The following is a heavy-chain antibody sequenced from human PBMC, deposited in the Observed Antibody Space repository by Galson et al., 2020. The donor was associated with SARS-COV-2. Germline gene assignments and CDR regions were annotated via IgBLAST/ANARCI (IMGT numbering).Heavy chain of an antibody. J-gene: IGHJ2*01. D-gene: IGHD3-3*02. Sequence: ETSETLSLTCTVSGGSISSGGYYWSWIRQHPGKGLEWIGYIYYSGSTYHNPSPKSRVTISVDTSKNQFSLKLSSVTAADTAVYYCARVVSRRYRYFDLWGRGTLVTVSS. CDR3: ARVVSRRYRYFDL. CDR1: GGSISSGGYY. CDR2: IYYSGST. V-gene: IGHV4-31*03.